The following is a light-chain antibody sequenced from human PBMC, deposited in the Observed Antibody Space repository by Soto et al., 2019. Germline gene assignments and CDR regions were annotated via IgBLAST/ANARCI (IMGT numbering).Light chain of an antibody. CDR3: QQTYSFPQT. CDR2: AAS. Sequence: DIQMTQSPVSLSASVGDRVTITCRASQSIAFYLNWYQQTPGRAPKSLIYAASTLQSGVPLRFSGSGSGTEFTLTISSLQPEHFATYYCQQTYSFPQTFGPGTKVEI. J-gene: IGKJ1*01. CDR1: QSIAFY. V-gene: IGKV1-39*01.